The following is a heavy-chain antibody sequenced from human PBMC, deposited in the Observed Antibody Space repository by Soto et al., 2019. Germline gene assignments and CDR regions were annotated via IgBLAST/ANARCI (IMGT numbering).Heavy chain of an antibody. D-gene: IGHD2-8*01. Sequence: SVKVSCKASGSTFSSYASRWVRQAPGQGLEWMGGIIPIFGTANYAQKFQGRVTITADESTSTAYMELSSLRSEDTAVYYCARAGRVGYCTNGVCGGWAFDIWGQGTMVTVSS. CDR1: GSTFSSYA. J-gene: IGHJ3*02. CDR2: IIPIFGTA. V-gene: IGHV1-69*13. CDR3: ARAGRVGYCTNGVCGGWAFDI.